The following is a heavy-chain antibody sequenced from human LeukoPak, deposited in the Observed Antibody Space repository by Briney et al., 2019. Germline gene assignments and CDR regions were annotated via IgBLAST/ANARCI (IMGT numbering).Heavy chain of an antibody. J-gene: IGHJ4*02. D-gene: IGHD3-3*01. CDR3: TRFYDFGLDY. Sequence: GGSLRLSCAASGFTFSGSAMHWVRQASGKGLEWVGRIRSKASNYATAYAASVKGRFTVSRDDSKNTAYLQMNSLKTEDTAVYYCTRFYDFGLDYWGQGTLVTVSS. V-gene: IGHV3-73*01. CDR1: GFTFSGSA. CDR2: IRSKASNYAT.